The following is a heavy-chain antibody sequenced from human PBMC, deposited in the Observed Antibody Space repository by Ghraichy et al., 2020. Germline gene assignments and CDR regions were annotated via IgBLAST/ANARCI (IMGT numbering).Heavy chain of an antibody. J-gene: IGHJ3*02. Sequence: SQTLSLTCTVSGDSISNYYWSWIRQPAGKGLEWIGRIYTSGGASYNPSLNSRITMSVDTSKNQFSLYLSSVTAADTALYYCARHRYSGSLWAFDIWGQGTMVTVSS. CDR3: ARHRYSGSLWAFDI. CDR1: GDSISNYY. CDR2: IYTSGGA. V-gene: IGHV4-4*07. D-gene: IGHD1-26*01.